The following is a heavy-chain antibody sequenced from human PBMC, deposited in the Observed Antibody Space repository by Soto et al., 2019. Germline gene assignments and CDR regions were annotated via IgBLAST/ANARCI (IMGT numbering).Heavy chain of an antibody. CDR1: GFTFSSYG. J-gene: IGHJ6*02. CDR3: ARWAFYYYDSSGCSAEYGMDV. CDR2: IWYDGSNK. V-gene: IGHV3-33*01. Sequence: ESGGGVVQPGRSLRLSCAASGFTFSSYGMHWVRQAPGKGLEWVAVIWYDGSNKDYADSVKGRFTISRDNSKNTLYLQMNSVRAEDTAVYYCARWAFYYYDSSGCSAEYGMDVWGQGTTVTVSS. D-gene: IGHD3-22*01.